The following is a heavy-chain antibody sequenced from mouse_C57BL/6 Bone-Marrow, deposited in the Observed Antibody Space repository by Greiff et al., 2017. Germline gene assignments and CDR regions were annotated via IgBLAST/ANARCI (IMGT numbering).Heavy chain of an antibody. J-gene: IGHJ4*01. V-gene: IGHV5-6*01. CDR1: GFTFSSYG. Sequence: EVKLVESGGDLVKPGGSLKLSCAASGFTFSSYGMSWVRQTPDKRLEWVATISSGGSYTYYPDSVKGRFTISRDNAKNTLYLQMSSLKSEDTAMYYCARQLAYALAMDYWGQGTSVTVSS. CDR2: ISSGGSYT. D-gene: IGHD6-5*01. CDR3: ARQLAYALAMDY.